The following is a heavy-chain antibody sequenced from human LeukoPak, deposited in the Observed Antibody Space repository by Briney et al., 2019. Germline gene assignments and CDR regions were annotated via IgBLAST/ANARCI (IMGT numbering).Heavy chain of an antibody. Sequence: GGSLRLSCAASGFTFSDYYMSRIRQAPGKGLEWVSYISSSGSTIYYADSVKGRFTISRDNAKNSLYLQMNSLRAEDTAVYYCARTMQDTAMLLYYYYYYGMDVWGQGTTVTVSS. CDR2: ISSSGSTI. CDR3: ARTMQDTAMLLYYYYYYGMDV. CDR1: GFTFSDYY. D-gene: IGHD5-18*01. J-gene: IGHJ6*02. V-gene: IGHV3-11*01.